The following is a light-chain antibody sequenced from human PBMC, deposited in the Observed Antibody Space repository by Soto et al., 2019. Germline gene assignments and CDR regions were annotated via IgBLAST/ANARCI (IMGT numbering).Light chain of an antibody. J-gene: IGLJ1*01. CDR3: SSYTSSTMSYV. V-gene: IGLV2-14*01. Sequence: QSALTQPASVSGSPGQSITISCTGTSSDVSGYNYVSWYQHHPGKVPKLMIYEVSNRPSGVSNRFSGSKSGNTASLTISGLHAEDEADYYCSSYTSSTMSYVFGTGTKVTVL. CDR2: EVS. CDR1: SSDVSGYNY.